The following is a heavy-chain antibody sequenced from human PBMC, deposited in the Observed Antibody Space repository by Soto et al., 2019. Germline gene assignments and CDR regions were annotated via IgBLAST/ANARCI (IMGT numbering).Heavy chain of an antibody. D-gene: IGHD3-3*01. CDR1: GFTFSSYA. CDR3: AKDDLWSGYYISQGNWFDP. CDR2: ISGSGGST. V-gene: IGHV3-23*01. J-gene: IGHJ5*02. Sequence: SGGSLRLSCAASGFTFSSYAMSWVRQAPGKGLEWVSAISGSGGSTYYADSVKGRFTISRDNSKNTLYLQMNSLRAEDTAVYYCAKDDLWSGYYISQGNWFDPWGQGTLVTVSS.